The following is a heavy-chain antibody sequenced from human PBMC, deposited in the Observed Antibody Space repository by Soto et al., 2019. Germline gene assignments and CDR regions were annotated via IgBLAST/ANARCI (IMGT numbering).Heavy chain of an antibody. J-gene: IGHJ6*02. D-gene: IGHD2-2*01. Sequence: QVQLVESGGGVVQPGRSLRLSCAASGFTFSSYGMHWVRQAPGKGLEWVAVISYDGSNKYYADSVKGRFTISRDNSKNTLYLQMNSLRAEDTAVYYCAKDDCSSTICYDDYYYYYGMDVWGQGTTVTVSS. V-gene: IGHV3-30*18. CDR1: GFTFSSYG. CDR2: ISYDGSNK. CDR3: AKDDCSSTICYDDYYYYYGMDV.